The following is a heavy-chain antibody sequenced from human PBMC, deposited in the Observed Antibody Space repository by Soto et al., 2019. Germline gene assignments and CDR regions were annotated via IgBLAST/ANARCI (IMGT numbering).Heavy chain of an antibody. Sequence: QVQLQESGPGLVKPSETLSLTCTVSGGSISSYYWSWIRQPPGQGLEWIGYIYYTGSTDHNPSLKGRVTISLDTSKNQVSLQLTSVTAADTAVYYCAAAPRYWGQGVLVTVSS. CDR2: IYYTGST. CDR1: GGSISSYY. D-gene: IGHD2-15*01. CDR3: AAAPRY. V-gene: IGHV4-59*01. J-gene: IGHJ4*02.